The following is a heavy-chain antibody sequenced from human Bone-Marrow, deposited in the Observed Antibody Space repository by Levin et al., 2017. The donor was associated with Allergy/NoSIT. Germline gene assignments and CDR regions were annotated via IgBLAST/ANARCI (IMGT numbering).Heavy chain of an antibody. D-gene: IGHD6-19*01. J-gene: IGHJ5*02. Sequence: SQTLSLTCTVSGASMGNYYWSWIRQTAGKKLEWIGRIYTSGTTNYNASLEGRVTMSVDTSKNQVSLSLQSVTAADTAVYFCARDVSTSGWPSWFDPWGQGTLVSVSS. CDR1: GASMGNYY. V-gene: IGHV4-4*07. CDR2: IYTSGTT. CDR3: ARDVSTSGWPSWFDP.